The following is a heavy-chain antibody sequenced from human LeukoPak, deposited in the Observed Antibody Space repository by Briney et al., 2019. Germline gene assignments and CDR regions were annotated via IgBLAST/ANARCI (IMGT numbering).Heavy chain of an antibody. V-gene: IGHV1-2*02. CDR2: INPNSGGT. Sequence: ASVKVSCKASGYTFTDYYMHWVRQAPGQGLQWMGWINPNSGGTDYAQKFQGRVTMTRDMSISTAYMELSRLRSDDTAVYFCARVLYWNYDYYGMDVWGQGTTVTVSS. J-gene: IGHJ6*02. CDR1: GYTFTDYY. CDR3: ARVLYWNYDYYGMDV. D-gene: IGHD1-1*01.